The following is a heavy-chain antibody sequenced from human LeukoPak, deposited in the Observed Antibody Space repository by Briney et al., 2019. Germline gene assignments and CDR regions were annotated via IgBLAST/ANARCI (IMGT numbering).Heavy chain of an antibody. D-gene: IGHD3-22*01. CDR3: ARFIHYYDSSGEFDY. J-gene: IGHJ4*02. CDR2: ISSSSSYI. CDR1: GFTFSSDS. V-gene: IGHV3-21*01. Sequence: PGGSLRLSCAASGFTFSSDSMNWVRQAPGKGLEWVSSISSSSSYIYYADSVKGRFTISRDNAKNSLYLQMNSLRAEDTAVYYCARFIHYYDSSGEFDYWGQGTLVTVSS.